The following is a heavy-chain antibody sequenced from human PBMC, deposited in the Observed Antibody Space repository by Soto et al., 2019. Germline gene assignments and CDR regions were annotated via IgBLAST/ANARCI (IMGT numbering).Heavy chain of an antibody. CDR3: AKEIVRAEGWFHP. CDR1: GFTFSIYA. D-gene: IGHD2-2*01. J-gene: IGHJ5*02. CDR2: ISGSGCST. V-gene: IGHV3-23*01. Sequence: GGCLRLSCAASGFTFSIYAMSWVRHAPGKGLEWVSAISGSGCSTYYADSVKGRLTTSRDNSKITLYLQRNRLRAEDTAVYYCAKEIVRAEGWFHPWGQGTLVPVSP.